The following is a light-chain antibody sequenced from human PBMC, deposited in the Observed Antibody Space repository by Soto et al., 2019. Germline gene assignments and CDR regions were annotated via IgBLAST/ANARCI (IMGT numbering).Light chain of an antibody. CDR3: EQYGISST. CDR2: AAS. CDR1: QSVSSSY. Sequence: EIVLTQSPAPLSLSPGERATLSCRASQSVSSSYLAWYQKKSGQAPRLLIYAASSRTTGIPDRFTGSWSGTDFSLTVSRLEPEEFADYECEQYGISSTFGQGTKVEIK. V-gene: IGKV3-20*01. J-gene: IGKJ1*01.